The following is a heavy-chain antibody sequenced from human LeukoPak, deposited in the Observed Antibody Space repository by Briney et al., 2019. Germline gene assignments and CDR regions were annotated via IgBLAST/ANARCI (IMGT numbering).Heavy chain of an antibody. J-gene: IGHJ4*02. Sequence: SETLSLTCAVYGGSXXGYYWSWIRQPPXXXXXXIGEINHSGSTNYNPSLKSRVTISVDTSKNQFSLKLSSVTAADTAVYYCATHVPRRKRGFDYSGQGTLVTVSS. CDR1: GGSXXGYY. V-gene: IGHV4-34*01. D-gene: IGHD2-2*01. CDR3: ATHVPRRKRGFDY. CDR2: INHSGST.